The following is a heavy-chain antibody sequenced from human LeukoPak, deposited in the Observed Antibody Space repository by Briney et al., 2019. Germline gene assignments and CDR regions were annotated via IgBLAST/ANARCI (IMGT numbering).Heavy chain of an antibody. D-gene: IGHD3-10*01. Sequence: GGSLRLSCAASGFIFCNAWMSGVRQAPGKGLECVGRIKSKTNGGTIDYAAPVKGRFTISRDDSKNTLYLQMNSLKTEDTAVYYCRSGSYPPNAFDYWGQGTLVTVSS. J-gene: IGHJ4*02. CDR1: GFIFCNAW. V-gene: IGHV3-15*01. CDR3: RSGSYPPNAFDY. CDR2: IKSKTNGGTI.